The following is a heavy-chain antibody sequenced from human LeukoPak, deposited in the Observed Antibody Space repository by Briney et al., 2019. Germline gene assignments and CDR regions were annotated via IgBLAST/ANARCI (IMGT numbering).Heavy chain of an antibody. J-gene: IGHJ6*02. Sequence: GESLKISCKGSGYSFTSYWIGWVRPMPGKGLEWMGINYPGDSDTRYSPSFQGQVTISADKSISTAYLQWSSLKASDTAMYYCATSALAAAGGYYYYGMDVWGQGTTVTVSS. V-gene: IGHV5-51*01. D-gene: IGHD6-13*01. CDR1: GYSFTSYW. CDR3: ATSALAAAGGYYYYGMDV. CDR2: NYPGDSDT.